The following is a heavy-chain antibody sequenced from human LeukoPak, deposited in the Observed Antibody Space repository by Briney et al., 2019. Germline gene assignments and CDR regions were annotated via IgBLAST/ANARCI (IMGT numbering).Heavy chain of an antibody. Sequence: ASVKVSCKASGYTFTGYYMHWVRQAPGQGLEWMGWINPNSGGTNYAQKFQGRVTMTRDTSIRTVYMELSRLRSDDTAVYYCARCHEEDSGSYEYYFDYWGQGTLVTVSS. D-gene: IGHD3-10*01. CDR3: ARCHEEDSGSYEYYFDY. CDR2: INPNSGGT. CDR1: GYTFTGYY. V-gene: IGHV1-2*02. J-gene: IGHJ4*02.